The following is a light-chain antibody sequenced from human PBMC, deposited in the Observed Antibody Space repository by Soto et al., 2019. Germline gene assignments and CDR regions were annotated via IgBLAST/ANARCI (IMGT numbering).Light chain of an antibody. J-gene: IGKJ1*01. CDR3: PRRYGTLGP. Sequence: RMPQSPSSLSAAVGDRFTITCWASQSISSYLNWYQQKPGKAPKLLIYAASSLQSWVPSRFSGIRAGTEFSVSISSLQPEDLSAYHSPRRYGTLGPFSQGTKVDIK. CDR2: AAS. CDR1: QSISSY. V-gene: IGKV1-39*01.